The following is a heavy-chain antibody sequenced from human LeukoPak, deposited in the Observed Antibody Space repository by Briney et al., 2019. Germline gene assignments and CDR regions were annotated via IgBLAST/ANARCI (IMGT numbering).Heavy chain of an antibody. CDR2: IYSSGNT. Sequence: SETLSLTCSFSGDSISTYYWSWIRQSPGKRLEWIGHIYSSGNTDYNSSLKSRVTISVDTSKSQFSLRLSSVTATDTAVYYCARLRWQLVGPYFDYWGQGILVTVSS. CDR1: GDSISTYY. CDR3: ARLRWQLVGPYFDY. J-gene: IGHJ4*02. V-gene: IGHV4-59*01. D-gene: IGHD1-26*01.